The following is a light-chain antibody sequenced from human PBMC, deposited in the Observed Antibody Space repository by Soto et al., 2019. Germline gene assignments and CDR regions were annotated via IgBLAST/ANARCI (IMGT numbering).Light chain of an antibody. Sequence: QSVLTQPPSVSGAPGQRVTIPCTGSGSNIGVGYEVHWYQQLPGTAPKLLIYDNNKRPSGIPDRFSGSKSGTSATLGITGLQTGDEADYYCGTWDSSLSAFVFGTGTKLTVL. V-gene: IGLV1-51*01. CDR2: DNN. CDR1: GSNIGVGY. CDR3: GTWDSSLSAFV. J-gene: IGLJ1*01.